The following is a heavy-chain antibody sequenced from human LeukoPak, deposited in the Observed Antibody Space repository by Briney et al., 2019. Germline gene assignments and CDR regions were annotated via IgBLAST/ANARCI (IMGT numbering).Heavy chain of an antibody. J-gene: IGHJ4*02. CDR2: SSSSGTTI. V-gene: IGHV3-11*01. Sequence: GGSLRLSCAASGSPLSTYAMSWVRQAPGKGLEWVSYSSSSGTTIYYADSVKGRFAISRDNAKNSLYLQMNSLRAEDTAGYYCARRRDFIDYWGQGTLVTVSS. D-gene: IGHD3/OR15-3a*01. CDR3: ARRRDFIDY. CDR1: GSPLSTYA.